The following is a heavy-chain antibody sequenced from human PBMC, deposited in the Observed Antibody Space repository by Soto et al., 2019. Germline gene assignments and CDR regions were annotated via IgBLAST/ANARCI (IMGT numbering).Heavy chain of an antibody. CDR3: AREYYYDSSGYS. Sequence: SETLSLTCTVSGGSISSGGYYWSWIRQHPGKGLEWIGYIYYSGSTYYNPSLKSRVTISVDTSKNQFSLKLSSVTAADTAVYYCAREYYYDSSGYSWGQGTQVTVSS. CDR2: IYYSGST. D-gene: IGHD3-22*01. J-gene: IGHJ4*02. V-gene: IGHV4-31*03. CDR1: GGSISSGGYY.